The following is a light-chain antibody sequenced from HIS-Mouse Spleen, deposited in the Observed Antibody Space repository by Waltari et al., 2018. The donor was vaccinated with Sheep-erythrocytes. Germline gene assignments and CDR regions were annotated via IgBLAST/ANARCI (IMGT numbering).Light chain of an antibody. CDR1: QGISSA. J-gene: IGKJ2*01. CDR2: DAS. Sequence: AIQLTQSPSSLSASVGDRVTITCRASQGISSALAWYQQKPGKAPKLLMYDASSLESGVPSRLSGSGSGTDFTLTISSLQPEDFATYYCQQFNSYLYTFGQGTKLEIK. CDR3: QQFNSYLYT. V-gene: IGKV1-13*02.